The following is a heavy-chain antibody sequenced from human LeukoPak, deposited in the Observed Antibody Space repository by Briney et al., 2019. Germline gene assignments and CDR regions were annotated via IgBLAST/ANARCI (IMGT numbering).Heavy chain of an antibody. Sequence: PSETLSLTCTVSGGSISSSSYYWGWIRQPPGKGLEWIGSIYYSGSTYYNPSLKSRVTISVDTSKNQFSLKLSSVTAADTAVYYCARHGGDIVVVPAAIWDYWGQGTLVTVSS. CDR1: GGSISSSSYY. CDR2: IYYSGST. V-gene: IGHV4-39*01. J-gene: IGHJ4*02. CDR3: ARHGGDIVVVPAAIWDY. D-gene: IGHD2-2*02.